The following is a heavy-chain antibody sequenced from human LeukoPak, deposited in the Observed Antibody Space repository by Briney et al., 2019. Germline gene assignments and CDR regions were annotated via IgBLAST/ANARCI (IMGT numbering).Heavy chain of an antibody. CDR2: ISSSSSYT. CDR1: GFTFSDYY. CDR3: ARGGITMIVVAIQ. V-gene: IGHV3-11*06. J-gene: IGHJ4*02. D-gene: IGHD3-22*01. Sequence: PGGSLRLPCAASGFTFSDYYMSWIRQAPGKGLEWVSYISSSSSYTNYADSVKGRFTISRDNAKNSLYLQMNSLRAEDTAVYYCARGGITMIVVAIQWGQGTLVTVSS.